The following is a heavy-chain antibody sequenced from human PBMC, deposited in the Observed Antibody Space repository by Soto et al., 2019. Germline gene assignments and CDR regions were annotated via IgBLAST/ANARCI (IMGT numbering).Heavy chain of an antibody. D-gene: IGHD3-10*01. V-gene: IGHV4-39*07. Sequence: PSETLSLTCTVSGGSISTSNYYWGWVRQPPGKGLDWIGNIYYSGTTYYNPSLKSRVTISVDTSKNQFSLKLSSVTAADTAVYYCARDRGRLISYYYGMDVWGQGTTVTVSS. CDR2: IYYSGTT. CDR3: ARDRGRLISYYYGMDV. CDR1: GGSISTSNYY. J-gene: IGHJ6*02.